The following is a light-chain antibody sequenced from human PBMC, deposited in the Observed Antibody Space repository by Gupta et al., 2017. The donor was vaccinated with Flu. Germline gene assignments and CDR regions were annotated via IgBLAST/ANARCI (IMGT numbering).Light chain of an antibody. CDR3: QQSYTTRT. J-gene: IGKJ1*01. Sequence: VGDRVTSTCRVGRNVYSYLDWYLQNPGKAPQLLIYDASSLHSGVPSRFSGSGSGTNFTLTISSLQAEDFAAYYCQQSYTTRTFGQGTKVEVK. V-gene: IGKV1-39*01. CDR1: RNVYSY. CDR2: DAS.